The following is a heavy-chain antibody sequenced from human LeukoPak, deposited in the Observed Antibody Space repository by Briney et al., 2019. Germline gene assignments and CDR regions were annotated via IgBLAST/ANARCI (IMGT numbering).Heavy chain of an antibody. Sequence: SETLSLTCTVSGGSISSYYWSWIRQPPGKGLEWIGYIYYSGSTNYNPSLRSRVTISVDTSKNQFSLKLSSVTAADTAVYYCARSIAVASSPFDYWGQGTLVTVSS. CDR2: IYYSGST. CDR1: GGSISSYY. CDR3: ARSIAVASSPFDY. J-gene: IGHJ4*02. V-gene: IGHV4-59*01. D-gene: IGHD6-19*01.